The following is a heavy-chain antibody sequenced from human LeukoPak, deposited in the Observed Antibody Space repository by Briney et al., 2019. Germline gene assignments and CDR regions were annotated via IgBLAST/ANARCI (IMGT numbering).Heavy chain of an antibody. V-gene: IGHV4-59*08. CDR2: IYYSGST. Sequence: PSETLSLTCTVSGGSISSYYWSWIRQPPGEGLEWIGYIYYSGSTNYNPSLKSRVTISVDTSKNQFSLKLSSVTAADTAVYYCALFDHIYGMDVWGQGTTVTVSS. CDR1: GGSISSYY. CDR3: ALFDHIYGMDV. J-gene: IGHJ6*02. D-gene: IGHD1-14*01.